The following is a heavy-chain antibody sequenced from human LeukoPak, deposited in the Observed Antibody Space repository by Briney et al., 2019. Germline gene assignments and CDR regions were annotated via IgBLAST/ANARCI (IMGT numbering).Heavy chain of an antibody. CDR3: ARHRAAAGRGAYFDY. D-gene: IGHD6-13*01. CDR1: GGSISSYY. V-gene: IGHV4-59*08. Sequence: SETLSLTCTVSGGSISSYYWSWIRQPPGKGLEWIGYIYYSGSTNYNPSLKSRVTISVDTSKNQFSLKLSSVTAADTAVYYCARHRAAAGRGAYFDYWGQGTLVTVSS. J-gene: IGHJ4*02. CDR2: IYYSGST.